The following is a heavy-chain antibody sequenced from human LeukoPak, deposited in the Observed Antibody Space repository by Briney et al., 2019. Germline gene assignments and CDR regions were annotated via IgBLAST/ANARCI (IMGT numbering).Heavy chain of an antibody. V-gene: IGHV3-13*01. CDR1: GFPFSAFD. Sequence: GGSLRLSCAASGFPFSAFDLHWVRQSTGKGLEWVSGIGTLGDTYYADSVKGRFTISRDNAENSLYLQMNSLRAGDTAVYYCARGRHNNYYDSSGYYPYWGQGILVTVTS. CDR2: IGTLGDT. J-gene: IGHJ4*02. CDR3: ARGRHNNYYDSSGYYPY. D-gene: IGHD3-22*01.